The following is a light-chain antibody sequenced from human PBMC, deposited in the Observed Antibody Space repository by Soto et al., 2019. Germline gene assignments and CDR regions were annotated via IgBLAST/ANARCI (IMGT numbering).Light chain of an antibody. CDR1: QSIGSW. CDR2: DAS. J-gene: IGKJ4*01. Sequence: DVQMTQSPSTLSASVGVRVTITCRASQSIGSWLAWYQQKSGRAPKLLISDASSLEHGVPSRFSGSGSGTEFALTINSLQTDDFATYYCQQYGSYPPNFGGGTKVDIK. V-gene: IGKV1-5*01. CDR3: QQYGSYPPN.